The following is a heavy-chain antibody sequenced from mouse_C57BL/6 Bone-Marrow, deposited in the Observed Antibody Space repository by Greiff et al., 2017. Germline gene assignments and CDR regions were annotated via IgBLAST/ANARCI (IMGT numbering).Heavy chain of an antibody. CDR3: AITTVVATYPPFDY. Sequence: EVNVVESGGGLVQPGESLKLSCESNEYEFPSHDMSWVRQTPEKRLELVAAINSDGGSTYYPDTMERRFIISRDNTKKTLYLQMSSLRSDDSALYYCAITTVVATYPPFDYWGQGTTLTVSS. CDR2: INSDGGST. D-gene: IGHD1-1*01. V-gene: IGHV5-2*01. CDR1: EYEFPSHD. J-gene: IGHJ2*01.